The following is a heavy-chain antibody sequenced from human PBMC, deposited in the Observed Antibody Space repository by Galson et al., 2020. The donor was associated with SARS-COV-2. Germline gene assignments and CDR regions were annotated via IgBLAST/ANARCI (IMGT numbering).Heavy chain of an antibody. CDR2: ISDNGVST. CDR1: GFTFRNYF. V-gene: IGHV3-23*01. D-gene: IGHD6-19*01. CDR3: AKDRGGSGRYVDLDY. Sequence: GGSLRLSCAASGFTFRNYFMTWVRQAPGKGLEWVSTISDNGVSTYHADSVKGRFTVSRDNSGNTLYLQLNSLRVEDTAIYFCAKDRGGSGRYVDLDYWGQGTLVTVSS. J-gene: IGHJ4*02.